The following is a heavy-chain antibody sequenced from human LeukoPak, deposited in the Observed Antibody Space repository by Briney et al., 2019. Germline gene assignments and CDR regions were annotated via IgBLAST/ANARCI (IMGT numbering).Heavy chain of an antibody. CDR1: GYTFTDYY. V-gene: IGHV1-2*02. D-gene: IGHD3-22*01. CDR3: VKIVRSGYSYYFDH. J-gene: IGHJ4*02. Sequence: GASVKVSWKASGYTFTDYYMHWVRQAPGQGLEWMGWINPNRGGTYYAQKFQGRVLLTRDTSISTAYMELSRLASDDTHVFYCVKIVRSGYSYYFDHWGQGTLVTVSS. CDR2: INPNRGGT.